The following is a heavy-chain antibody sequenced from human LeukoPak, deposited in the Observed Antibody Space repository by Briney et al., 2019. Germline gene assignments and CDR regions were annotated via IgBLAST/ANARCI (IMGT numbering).Heavy chain of an antibody. Sequence: PGGSLRLSCAASRFTISSNYMSWVRQPPGKGLEWVSVIYSGCSTYYADSVKGRFTISRDNSKNTLYLQMNSLRAEATAVYYCAGGYCSGGSCIDAFDIWGQGTMVTVSS. J-gene: IGHJ3*02. CDR3: AGGYCSGGSCIDAFDI. CDR2: IYSGCST. D-gene: IGHD2-15*01. CDR1: RFTISSNY. V-gene: IGHV3-66*01.